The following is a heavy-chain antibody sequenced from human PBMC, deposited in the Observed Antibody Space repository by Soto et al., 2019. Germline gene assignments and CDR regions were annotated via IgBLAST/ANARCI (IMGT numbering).Heavy chain of an antibody. CDR3: VTAVRTRLDN. CDR2: IRQSGDRS. Sequence: AVGSLRLSCAASGFIFSNFAMYWVRRAPGKGLEWVSSIRQSGDRSSYADSAKGRFTISRDNSKNTLYLQMNGLRLDDTAVYYCVTAVRTRLDNWGPGTLVTVSS. V-gene: IGHV3-23*01. J-gene: IGHJ4*02. CDR1: GFIFSNFA. D-gene: IGHD3-10*01.